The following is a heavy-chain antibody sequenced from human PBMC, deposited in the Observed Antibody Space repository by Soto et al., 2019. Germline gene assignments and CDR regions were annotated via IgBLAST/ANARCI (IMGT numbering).Heavy chain of an antibody. V-gene: IGHV4-31*03. CDR3: ARVEYSSSGWSDP. CDR1: GGTIRSGGYY. J-gene: IGHJ5*02. D-gene: IGHD6-6*01. CDR2: IYYSGST. Sequence: SLTYTVSGGTIRSGGYYRSWIRQHPGKGLEWIGYIYYSGSTYYNPSLKSRVTISVDTSKNQFSLKLSSVTAADTAVYYCARVEYSSSGWSDPWRQGTLVTVSS.